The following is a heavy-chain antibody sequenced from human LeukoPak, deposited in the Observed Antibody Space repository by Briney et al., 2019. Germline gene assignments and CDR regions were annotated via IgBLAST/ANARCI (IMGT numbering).Heavy chain of an antibody. D-gene: IGHD3-22*01. CDR2: IYHSGST. Sequence: SETLSLTCAVYGGSFSGYYWSWIRQPPGKGLEWIGEIYHSGSTNYNPSLKSRVTISVDKSKNQFSLKLSSVTAADTAVYYCARGWSSGSPDAFDIWGQGTMVTVSS. CDR1: GGSFSGYY. CDR3: ARGWSSGSPDAFDI. V-gene: IGHV4-34*01. J-gene: IGHJ3*02.